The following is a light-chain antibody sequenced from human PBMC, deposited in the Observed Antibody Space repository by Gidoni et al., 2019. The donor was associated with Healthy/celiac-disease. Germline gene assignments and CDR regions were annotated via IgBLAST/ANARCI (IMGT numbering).Light chain of an antibody. CDR1: QSISSY. V-gene: IGKV1-39*01. J-gene: IGKJ2*01. CDR3: QQSYSTPPT. Sequence: DIQMTQSPSSLSASVEDSVTITCRASQSISSYLNWYQQKPGKAPKLLIYAASSLQSGVPSRFSGSGSGTDFTLTISSLQPEDFATYYCQQSYSTPPTFGQGTKLEIK. CDR2: AAS.